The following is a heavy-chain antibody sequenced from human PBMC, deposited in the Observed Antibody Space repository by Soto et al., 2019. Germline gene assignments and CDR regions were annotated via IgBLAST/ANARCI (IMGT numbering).Heavy chain of an antibody. V-gene: IGHV3-7*05. CDR3: ARILLRETSGYRHFDL. J-gene: IGHJ2*01. CDR2: INQDGSEK. CDR1: GFTLSNYW. D-gene: IGHD3-22*01. Sequence: EVQLVESGGGLVQPGGSLRLSCAASGFTLSNYWMAWVRQAPGKGLEWVANINQDGSEKHYVDSAKGRFTISRDNASSSLYLQTNSLSCEAPGVFYGARILLRETSGYRHFDLWGRGTLVAVSS.